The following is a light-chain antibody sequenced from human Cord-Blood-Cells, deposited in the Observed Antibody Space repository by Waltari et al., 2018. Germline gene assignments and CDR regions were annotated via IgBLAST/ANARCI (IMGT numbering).Light chain of an antibody. CDR2: AAS. Sequence: DIQMTQSPSSLSASVGDRVTITCQASQDISNYLNWYQQKPGKAPKLLIYAASSLQSGVPSRFSGSGSGTDFTLTISSLQPEDFATYYCQQSYSTLYTFGQGTKLEIK. CDR1: QDISNY. V-gene: IGKV1-39*01. J-gene: IGKJ2*01. CDR3: QQSYSTLYT.